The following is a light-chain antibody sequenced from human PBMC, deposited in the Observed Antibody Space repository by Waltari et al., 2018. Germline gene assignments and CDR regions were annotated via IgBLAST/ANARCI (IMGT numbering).Light chain of an antibody. V-gene: IGLV3-1*01. J-gene: IGLJ2*01. CDR2: QDT. Sequence: SYELTQPPSVSVSPGQTASIPCSGDKLGDRYASWYQQKPGQSPVLVIYQDTKRPSGMPERFAGSNSGNTATLTISGTQAMDEADYYCQAWDSTSVVVFGGGTKLTVL. CDR1: KLGDRY. CDR3: QAWDSTSVVV.